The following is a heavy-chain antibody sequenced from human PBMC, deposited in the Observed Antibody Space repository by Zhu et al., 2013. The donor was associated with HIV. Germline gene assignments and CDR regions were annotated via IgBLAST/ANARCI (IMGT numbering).Heavy chain of an antibody. D-gene: IGHD2-21*01. J-gene: IGHJ4*02. V-gene: IGHV1-2*02. CDR1: GYTFTGYY. Sequence: QVQLVQSGAGVKKPGASVKVSCKASGYTFTGYYLHWVRQAPGQGLEWMGWINPNSGGTSYAQKFQSRVTMTRDTSISTAYMELSRLKSDDTAVYYCARADRVVIDYWGQGTLVTVSS. CDR2: INPNSGGT. CDR3: ARADRVVIDY.